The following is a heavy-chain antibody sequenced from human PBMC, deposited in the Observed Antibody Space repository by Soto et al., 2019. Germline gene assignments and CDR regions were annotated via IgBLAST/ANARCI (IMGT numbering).Heavy chain of an antibody. Sequence: GGSLRLSCAASGFTFSSYGMHWVRQAPGKGLEWVAVISYDGSNKYYADSVKGRFTISRDNSKNTLYLQMNSLRAEDTAVYYCASSTPAFWSGYNYYYYGMDVWGQGTTVTVSS. J-gene: IGHJ6*02. CDR2: ISYDGSNK. V-gene: IGHV3-30*03. CDR1: GFTFSSYG. D-gene: IGHD3-3*01. CDR3: ASSTPAFWSGYNYYYYGMDV.